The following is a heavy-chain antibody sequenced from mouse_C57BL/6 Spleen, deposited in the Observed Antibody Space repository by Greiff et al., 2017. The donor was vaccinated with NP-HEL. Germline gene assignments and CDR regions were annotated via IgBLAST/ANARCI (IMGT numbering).Heavy chain of an antibody. V-gene: IGHV1-69*01. CDR2: IDPSDSYT. D-gene: IGHD1-1*01. J-gene: IGHJ2*01. CDR1: GYTFTSYW. CDR3: ARSPSITTVSYFDY. Sequence: QVQLQQPGAELVMPGASVKLSCKASGYTFTSYWMHWVKQRPGQGLEWIGEIDPSDSYTNYNQKFKGKSTLTVDKSSSTAYMQLRSLTSEDSAVYYCARSPSITTVSYFDYWGQGTTLTVSS.